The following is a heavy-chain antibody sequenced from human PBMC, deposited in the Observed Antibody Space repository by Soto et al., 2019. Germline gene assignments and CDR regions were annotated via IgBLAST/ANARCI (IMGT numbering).Heavy chain of an antibody. CDR2: IYYSGST. Sequence: PSETLSLTCTVSGGSISSSSYYWGWIRQPPGKGLEWIGSIYYSGSTYYNPSLKSRVTISVDTSKNQFSLKLSSVTAADTAVYYCARLNVLLWFGELLYNWFAPWGQGTLVTVSS. V-gene: IGHV4-39*01. CDR1: GGSISSSSYY. D-gene: IGHD3-10*01. CDR3: ARLNVLLWFGELLYNWFAP. J-gene: IGHJ5*02.